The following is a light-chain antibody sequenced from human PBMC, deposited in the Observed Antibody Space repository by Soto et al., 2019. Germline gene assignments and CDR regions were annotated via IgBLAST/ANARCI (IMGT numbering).Light chain of an antibody. CDR2: DVS. J-gene: IGLJ2*01. Sequence: QYALTQPASVSGSPGQSITISCTGTSSDVGGYNYVSWYQQHPGKAPKLMIYDVSNRPSGVSNRFSGSKSGNTASLTISGLQAEDEADYYCSSYTSSSTLLYVVFGGGTKLTVL. CDR3: SSYTSSSTLLYVV. V-gene: IGLV2-14*01. CDR1: SSDVGGYNY.